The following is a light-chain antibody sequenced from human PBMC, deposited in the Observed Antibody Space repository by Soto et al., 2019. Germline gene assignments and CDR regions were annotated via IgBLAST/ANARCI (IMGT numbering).Light chain of an antibody. V-gene: IGKV1-5*03. CDR2: KAS. CDR3: HQYNSYPYT. Sequence: DIQMTQSPSTLSASVGDRVTITCRASQSISSWLAWYQQKPGKAPKLLIYKASSIESGVPSSFSGSGSETSFTLTISSLQPDDFETYYCHQYNSYPYTFSQGTKLEIK. J-gene: IGKJ2*01. CDR1: QSISSW.